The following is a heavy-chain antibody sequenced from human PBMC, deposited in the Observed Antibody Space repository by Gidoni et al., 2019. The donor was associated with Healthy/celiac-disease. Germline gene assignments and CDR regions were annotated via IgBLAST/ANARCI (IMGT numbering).Heavy chain of an antibody. V-gene: IGHV4-30-4*01. CDR1: GGSISSGDYY. CDR3: ARYYGDVGNFDY. J-gene: IGHJ4*02. CDR2: IYYSGST. D-gene: IGHD4-17*01. Sequence: QVQLQESGPGLVQPSQTLSITCTVPGGSISSGDYYWRCIRQHPGKGLEWIGYIYYSGSTYYNPSLKSRVTISVDTSKNQFSLKLSSVTAADPALYYCARYYGDVGNFDYWGQGTLVTVSS.